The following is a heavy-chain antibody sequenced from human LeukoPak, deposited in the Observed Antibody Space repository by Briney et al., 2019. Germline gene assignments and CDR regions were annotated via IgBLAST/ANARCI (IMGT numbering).Heavy chain of an antibody. CDR3: ARVVRAAPGKGYFDY. J-gene: IGHJ4*02. CDR1: GFIFSTYA. CDR2: ISGSGGST. D-gene: IGHD6-13*01. Sequence: GGSLRLSCATSGFIFSTYALSWVRQAPGKGLEWASSISGSGGSTYHADSVKGRFTISRDSSKNTLYLQMNSLRAEDTATYYCARVVRAAPGKGYFDYWGQGTLVTVSS. V-gene: IGHV3-23*01.